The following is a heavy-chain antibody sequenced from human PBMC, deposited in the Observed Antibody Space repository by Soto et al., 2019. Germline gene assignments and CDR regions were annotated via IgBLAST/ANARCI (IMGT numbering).Heavy chain of an antibody. CDR1: GYTFTSCD. V-gene: IGHV1-8*01. J-gene: IGHJ6*03. D-gene: IGHD3-10*01. CDR3: ARAGLVRGVITPYYYYYYMGI. CDR2: MNPNSGNT. Sequence: ASVKVSCKASGYTFTSCDINSVRQSTGQGLEWMGWMNPNSGNTGYAQKFQGRVTMTSNTSISTVDMEVSSLRSEYTAVYYCARAGLVRGVITPYYYYYYMGIWRKGTTVNAPS.